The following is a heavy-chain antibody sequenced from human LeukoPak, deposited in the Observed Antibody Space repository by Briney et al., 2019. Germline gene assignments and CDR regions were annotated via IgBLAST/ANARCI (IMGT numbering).Heavy chain of an antibody. CDR2: INAGNGNT. D-gene: IGHD2-2*01. Sequence: ASVKVSCKASGYTFTSYAMHWVRQAPGQRLEWMGWINAGNGNTKYSQKFQGRVTITRDTSASTAYMELSSLRSEDTAVYYRARGGVEVVPAAVHEAFDIWGQGTMVTVSS. J-gene: IGHJ3*02. V-gene: IGHV1-3*01. CDR1: GYTFTSYA. CDR3: ARGGVEVVPAAVHEAFDI.